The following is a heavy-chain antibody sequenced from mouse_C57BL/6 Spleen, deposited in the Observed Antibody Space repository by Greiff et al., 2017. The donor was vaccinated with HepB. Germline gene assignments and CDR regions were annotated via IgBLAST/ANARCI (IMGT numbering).Heavy chain of an antibody. CDR1: GFTFSSYG. J-gene: IGHJ4*01. Sequence: EVKLVESGGDLVKPGGSLKLSCAASGFTFSSYGMSWVRQTPDKRLEWVATISSGGSYTYYPDSVKGRFTISRDNAKNTLYLQMSSLKSEDTAMYYCARQTDYDGAMDYWGQGTSVTVSS. D-gene: IGHD2-4*01. V-gene: IGHV5-6*02. CDR2: ISSGGSYT. CDR3: ARQTDYDGAMDY.